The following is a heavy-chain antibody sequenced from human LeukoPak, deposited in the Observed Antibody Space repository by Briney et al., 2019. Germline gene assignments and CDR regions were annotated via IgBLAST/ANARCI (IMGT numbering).Heavy chain of an antibody. CDR3: ARVRDGYNRNWAY. Sequence: KSSETLSLTCTVSGGSISSSIYYWGWFRQPPGKGLEWIGSIYYNVATYYNSSLKSRVTISVDTSKNHLSLKLSSVTAADTAVYYCARVRDGYNRNWAYWGQGTLVTVCS. D-gene: IGHD5-24*01. CDR1: GGSISSSIYY. J-gene: IGHJ4*02. CDR2: IYYNVAT. V-gene: IGHV4-39*02.